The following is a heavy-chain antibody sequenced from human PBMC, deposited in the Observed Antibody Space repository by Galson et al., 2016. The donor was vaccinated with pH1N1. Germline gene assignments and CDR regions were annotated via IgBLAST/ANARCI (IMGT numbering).Heavy chain of an antibody. CDR1: GFNFGDFA. J-gene: IGHJ4*02. Sequence: SLRLSCAASGFNFGDFAMYWVRQGPGKGLEWVSGISWNSGTLAYADSVKGRFTVSRDNDKNSVYLEMNSLRPEDTAFYHCVKVTDRNKIFDFWGQGTLVTVSS. V-gene: IGHV3-9*01. CDR3: VKVTDRNKIFDF. D-gene: IGHD1/OR15-1a*01. CDR2: ISWNSGTL.